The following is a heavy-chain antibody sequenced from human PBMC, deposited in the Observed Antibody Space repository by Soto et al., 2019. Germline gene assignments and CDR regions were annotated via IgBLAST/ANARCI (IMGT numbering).Heavy chain of an antibody. J-gene: IGHJ4*02. CDR3: ASRFPYGYKFDY. CDR2: INVATGNA. V-gene: IGHV1-3*01. D-gene: IGHD5-18*01. Sequence: ASVKVSCKASGYTFTRNHMHWVRQAPGQGLEWMGFINVATGNARYSRKFQGRVILTRDTSASTIHMELSGLTTEDTAVYYCASRFPYGYKFDYWGQGTLVTVSS. CDR1: GYTFTRNH.